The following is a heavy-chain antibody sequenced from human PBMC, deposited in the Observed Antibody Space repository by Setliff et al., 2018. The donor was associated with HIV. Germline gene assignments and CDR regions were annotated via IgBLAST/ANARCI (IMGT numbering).Heavy chain of an antibody. D-gene: IGHD3-22*01. Sequence: SETLSLTCAVYGGSFNGYSWNWIRQAPGKGLEWIGEINHSRRTKYNPSLKSRVTISVDTSKNQFSLKLSSVTAADTAFYYCARGFSGDYLFTGYLDVWGKGTTVTVSS. CDR3: ARGFSGDYLFTGYLDV. V-gene: IGHV4-34*01. CDR2: INHSRRT. CDR1: GGSFNGYS. J-gene: IGHJ6*03.